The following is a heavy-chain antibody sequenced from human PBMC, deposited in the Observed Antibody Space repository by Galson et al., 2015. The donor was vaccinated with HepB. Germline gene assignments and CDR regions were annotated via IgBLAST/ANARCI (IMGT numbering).Heavy chain of an antibody. D-gene: IGHD3-10*01. Sequence: SLRLSCAASGFTFSSYAMSWVRQAPGEGLEWVSAISGSGGSTYYADSVKGRFTISRDNSKNTLYLQMNSLRAEDTAVYYCARHTCYYGSGSYYNILDYWGQGTLVTVSS. V-gene: IGHV3-23*01. CDR2: ISGSGGST. CDR1: GFTFSSYA. CDR3: ARHTCYYGSGSYYNILDY. J-gene: IGHJ4*02.